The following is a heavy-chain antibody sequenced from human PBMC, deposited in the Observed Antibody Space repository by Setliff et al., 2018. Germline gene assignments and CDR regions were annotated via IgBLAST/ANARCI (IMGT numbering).Heavy chain of an antibody. V-gene: IGHV4-59*01. CDR3: ARDQFSSGWYGAPESYFDL. J-gene: IGHJ4*02. Sequence: SETLSLTCSVSGDSIFDNYWSWIRQSPGRGLEWIAYISYTGSTNYNPSLGSRISMSVDTSKKQFSLKLNSVTAADTAVYYCARDQFSSGWYGAPESYFDLWGQGILVTVSS. CDR2: ISYTGST. D-gene: IGHD6-19*01. CDR1: GDSIFDNY.